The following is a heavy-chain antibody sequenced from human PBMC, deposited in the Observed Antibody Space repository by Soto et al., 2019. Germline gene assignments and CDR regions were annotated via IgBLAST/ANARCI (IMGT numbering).Heavy chain of an antibody. CDR3: ARDPLWGTAMVLWYCDL. CDR1: GFTFSSYA. Sequence: QVQLVESGGGVVQPGRSLRLSCAASGFTFSSYAMHWVRQAPGKGLEWVAVISYDGSNKYYADSVKGRFTISRDNSKNTLYLQMNRLRAEDTAVYYCARDPLWGTAMVLWYCDLWGRGTLVTVSS. CDR2: ISYDGSNK. D-gene: IGHD5-18*01. V-gene: IGHV3-30-3*01. J-gene: IGHJ2*01.